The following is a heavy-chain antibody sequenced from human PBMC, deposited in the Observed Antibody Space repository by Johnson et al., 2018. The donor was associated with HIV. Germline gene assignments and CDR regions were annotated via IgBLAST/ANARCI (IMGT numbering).Heavy chain of an antibody. Sequence: QVQLVESGGGVVQPGRSLRLSCGASGFTFSNFGMHWVRQAPGKGLEWVAVISHDGSNQYYADSVKGRFTIPRDNSKNTLYLQMNSLRAEDTAVYYCARGLNCTNGVCYTWAFDIWGQGTMVTVSS. CDR1: GFTFSNFG. CDR3: ARGLNCTNGVCYTWAFDI. D-gene: IGHD2-8*01. CDR2: ISHDGSNQ. V-gene: IGHV3-30*03. J-gene: IGHJ3*02.